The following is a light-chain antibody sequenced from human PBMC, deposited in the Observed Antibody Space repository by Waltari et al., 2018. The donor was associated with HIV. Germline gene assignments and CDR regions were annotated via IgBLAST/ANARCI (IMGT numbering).Light chain of an antibody. Sequence: DIQLTQSPSFLSASVGDRVTIPCRASQGILTYLTCYQQKPGKAPKILISAASTLQSGAPSRFSGTGSGTEFILTISSLQPEDFATYYCQQLSSYPFTFGGGTKVEIK. J-gene: IGKJ4*01. CDR2: AAS. V-gene: IGKV1-9*01. CDR3: QQLSSYPFT. CDR1: QGILTY.